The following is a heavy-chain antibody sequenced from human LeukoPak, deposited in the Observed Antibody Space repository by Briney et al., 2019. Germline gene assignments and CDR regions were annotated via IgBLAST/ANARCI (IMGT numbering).Heavy chain of an antibody. V-gene: IGHV3-11*01. D-gene: IGHD5-18*01. J-gene: IGHJ4*02. CDR3: ARDLDTAMAPDY. CDR1: GFIFSGHY. Sequence: GGSLRLSCAASGFIFSGHYMSWIRQAPGKGLEWISYISSSGNTIFYADSVQGRFTISRDNAKNSLYLQMNSLGADDTAVYYCARDLDTAMAPDYWGQGTLVTVSS. CDR2: ISSSGNTI.